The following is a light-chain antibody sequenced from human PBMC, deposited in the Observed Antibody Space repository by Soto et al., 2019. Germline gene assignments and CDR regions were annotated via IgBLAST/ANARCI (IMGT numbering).Light chain of an antibody. V-gene: IGLV1-44*01. Sequence: QSVLTQPPSASGTPGQRVTISCSGSSSNIGSNTVNWYQQLPGTAPKLLIYSNNQRPSGVPDRFSGSKSGTSASLAISGLQSEDEADYYCAAWDDSLNGWVFXGGT. CDR2: SNN. CDR1: SSNIGSNT. CDR3: AAWDDSLNGWV. J-gene: IGLJ3*02.